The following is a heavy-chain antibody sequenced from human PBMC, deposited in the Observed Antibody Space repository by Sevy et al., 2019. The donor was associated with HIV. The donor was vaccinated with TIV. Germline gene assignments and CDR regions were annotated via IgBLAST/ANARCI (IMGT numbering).Heavy chain of an antibody. CDR2: INPNSRVT. J-gene: IGHJ4*02. CDR1: GYTFAGYY. V-gene: IGHV1-2*02. Sequence: ASVKVSCKASGYTFAGYYIHWVRQAPGQGLEWMGRINPNSRVTDYAQKFQGRVTMTTDTSTKTGYMDLSSLRSDDTAMYYCARGKNVLRPLEWLSDFDYWGQGSLVTVSS. D-gene: IGHD3-3*01. CDR3: ARGKNVLRPLEWLSDFDY.